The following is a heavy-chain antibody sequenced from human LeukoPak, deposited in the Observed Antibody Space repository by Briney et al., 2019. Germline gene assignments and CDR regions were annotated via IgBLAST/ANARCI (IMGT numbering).Heavy chain of an antibody. Sequence: PGGSLRLSCAASGFTFSIYAMGWVRQAPGKGLEWVSAISGSGGSTYYADSVKGRFTISRDNSKNTLYLQMNSLRAEDTAVYYCAKDRGDIVVVPAADDYWGQGTLVTVSS. CDR3: AKDRGDIVVVPAADDY. CDR1: GFTFSIYA. J-gene: IGHJ4*02. V-gene: IGHV3-23*01. CDR2: ISGSGGST. D-gene: IGHD2-2*01.